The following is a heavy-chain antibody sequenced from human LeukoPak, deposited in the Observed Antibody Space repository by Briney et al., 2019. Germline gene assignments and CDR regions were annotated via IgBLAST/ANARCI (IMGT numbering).Heavy chain of an antibody. J-gene: IGHJ4*02. CDR1: GYTFTGYY. CDR3: AGDLGAMVRGVILRSDYFDY. V-gene: IGHV1-2*02. CDR2: INPNSGGT. D-gene: IGHD3-10*01. Sequence: ASVKVSCKASGYTFTGYYMHWVRQAPGQGLEWMGWINPNSGGTNYAQKFQGRVTMTRDTSISTAYVELSRLRSDDTAVYYCAGDLGAMVRGVILRSDYFDYWGQGTLVTVSS.